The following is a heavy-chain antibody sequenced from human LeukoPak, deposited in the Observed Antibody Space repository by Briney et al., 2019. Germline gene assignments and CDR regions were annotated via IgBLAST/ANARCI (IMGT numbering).Heavy chain of an antibody. CDR2: MYYGGST. CDR1: GGSVSSSSYY. CDR3: ARANDNYYDSSGFDY. V-gene: IGHV4-39*07. D-gene: IGHD3-22*01. J-gene: IGHJ4*02. Sequence: SETLSLTCTVSGGSVSSSSYYWGWIRQPPGKGREWIGSMYYGGSTYYNPSLKSRITKSVETSKNRFSLKLSSVTAADTAVYYCARANDNYYDSSGFDYWGQGTLVTASS.